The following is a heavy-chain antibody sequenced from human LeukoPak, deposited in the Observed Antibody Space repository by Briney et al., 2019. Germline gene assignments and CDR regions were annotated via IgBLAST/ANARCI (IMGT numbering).Heavy chain of an antibody. J-gene: IGHJ4*02. CDR3: ARGSPRGDILTGYYKFFFDY. V-gene: IGHV4-34*01. CDR1: GGSFSGYY. CDR2: INHSGST. D-gene: IGHD3-9*01. Sequence: SETLSLTCTVSGGSFSGYYWSWIRQPPGKGLEWIGEINHSGSTNYNPSLKSRVTISVDTSKNQFSLKLSSVTAADTAVYYCARGSPRGDILTGYYKFFFDYWGQGTLVTVSS.